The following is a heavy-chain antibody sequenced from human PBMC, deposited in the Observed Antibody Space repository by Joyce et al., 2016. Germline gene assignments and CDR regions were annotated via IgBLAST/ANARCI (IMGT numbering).Heavy chain of an antibody. Sequence: QVHLVQSGAEVKKPGASVKVSCKASGYTFTNYGISGVRQAPGQGLEWMGWIGAYSGNTNYAQRLQGRVTTTTYTSSSTADMERRSLRSDDTSVYYCARDSFYYYDSSGYCHSLFCGQGSLASVSS. CDR1: GYTFTNYG. D-gene: IGHD3-22*01. J-gene: IGHJ4*02. V-gene: IGHV1-18*01. CDR3: ARDSFYYYDSSGYCHSLF. CDR2: IGAYSGNT.